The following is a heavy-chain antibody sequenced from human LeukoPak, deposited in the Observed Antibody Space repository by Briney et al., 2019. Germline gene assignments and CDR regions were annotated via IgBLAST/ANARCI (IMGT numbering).Heavy chain of an antibody. CDR2: IYYSGST. J-gene: IGHJ3*02. D-gene: IGHD3-22*01. V-gene: IGHV4-59*01. CDR1: GGSISSYD. CDR3: ARGGYYYDSSGYWGAFDI. Sequence: SESLSLTCTVSGGSISSYDWNWIRQPPGKGLEWIGYIYYSGSTNYNPSLKSRVTISVDTSKNQFSLKLSSVTAADTAVYYCARGGYYYDSSGYWGAFDIWGQGTMVTVSS.